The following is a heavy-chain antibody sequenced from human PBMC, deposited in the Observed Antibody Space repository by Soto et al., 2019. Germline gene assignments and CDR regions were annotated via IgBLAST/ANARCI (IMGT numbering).Heavy chain of an antibody. CDR1: GYTFTGYY. D-gene: IGHD4-4*01. V-gene: IGHV1-2*02. J-gene: IGHJ6*02. Sequence: GASVKVSCKASGYTFTGYYMHWVRQAPGQGLEWMGWINPNSGGTNYAQKFQGRVTMTRDTSISTAYMELSRLRSDDTAVYYCARGVRTTVTTLDSRESYYYYGMDVWGQGTTVTVSS. CDR3: ARGVRTTVTTLDSRESYYYYGMDV. CDR2: INPNSGGT.